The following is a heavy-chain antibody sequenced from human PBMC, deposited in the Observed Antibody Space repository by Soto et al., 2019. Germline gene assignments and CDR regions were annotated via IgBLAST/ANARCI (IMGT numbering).Heavy chain of an antibody. V-gene: IGHV3-48*01. J-gene: IGHJ4*02. Sequence: EVKLMESGGGLVQPGGSLRLSCVVSGLTFMSYSMSWVRQTPGKGLEWSSYISNRDNSRAYSPSVKGRFTSSSDEAEHTLSLLMNSLTAEDTAVYYCVRDSQWAFDYWGQGTLVTVSS. D-gene: IGHD1-26*01. CDR1: GLTFMSYS. CDR2: ISNRDNSR. CDR3: VRDSQWAFDY.